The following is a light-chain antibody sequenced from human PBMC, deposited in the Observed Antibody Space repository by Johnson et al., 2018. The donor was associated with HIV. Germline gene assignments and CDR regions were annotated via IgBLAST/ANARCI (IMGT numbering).Light chain of an antibody. CDR2: DNN. Sequence: QSVLTQPPSVSAAPGQKVTISCSGSSSNIGNNYVSWYQQLPGTAPKLLIYDNNKRPSGTPDRFSGSKSGTSATLGITGLQTGDKADYYCGTWDTSLSAYVFGTGTTVTVL. V-gene: IGLV1-51*01. CDR3: GTWDTSLSAYV. J-gene: IGLJ1*01. CDR1: SSNIGNNY.